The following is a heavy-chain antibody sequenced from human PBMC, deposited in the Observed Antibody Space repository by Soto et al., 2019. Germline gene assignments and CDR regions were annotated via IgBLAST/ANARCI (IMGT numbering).Heavy chain of an antibody. Sequence: AASRLTLKIYAMTVALKDTGKGLEWVSAISGSGGHTYYTESVKGRFTISRDNSKNTLYLQMNSLRADDTALYYFAKDLASGLALYCFDSWGQGTLVTGSS. J-gene: IGHJ4*02. V-gene: IGHV3-23*01. CDR1: RLTLKIYA. CDR3: AKDLASGLALYCFDS. D-gene: IGHD6-19*01. CDR2: ISGSGGHT.